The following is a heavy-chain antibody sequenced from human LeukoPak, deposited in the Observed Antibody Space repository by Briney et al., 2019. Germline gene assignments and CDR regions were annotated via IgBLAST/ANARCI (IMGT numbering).Heavy chain of an antibody. V-gene: IGHV3-43*02. J-gene: IGHJ4*02. Sequence: PGGSLRLSCAASGFNFDDYAMHWVRQAPGKGLEWVSLISADGGSTNYADSVKGRFTFSRDNSKSSLYLQMNSLRPEDTALYYCAKDGETSGYRYGRGNFDYWGQGTLVTVSS. CDR2: ISADGGST. CDR1: GFNFDDYA. D-gene: IGHD5-18*01. CDR3: AKDGETSGYRYGRGNFDY.